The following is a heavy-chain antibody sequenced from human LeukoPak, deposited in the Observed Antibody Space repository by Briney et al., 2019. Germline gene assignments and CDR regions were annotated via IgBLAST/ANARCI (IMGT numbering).Heavy chain of an antibody. J-gene: IGHJ3*02. V-gene: IGHV1-2*02. Sequence: GASVKVSCKASGYTFTGYYMHWVRQAPGQGLEWMGWINPNSGGTNYAQKFQGRVTMTRDTSISTAYMELSRLRSDDTAVHYCASPTDLDHDAFDIWGQGTMVTVSS. CDR1: GYTFTGYY. CDR3: ASPTDLDHDAFDI. CDR2: INPNSGGT.